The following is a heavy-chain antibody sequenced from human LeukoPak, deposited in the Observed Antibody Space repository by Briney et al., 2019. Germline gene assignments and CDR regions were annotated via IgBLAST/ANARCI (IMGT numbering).Heavy chain of an antibody. CDR3: GKEPGGGYFDL. Sequence: GGSLRLSCAASGFTFSTYWMTWVRQAPGKGLEWVASIKQDGGEKYYVDSVEGRFTVSRDNAKNSLYLQMNSLRAEDTAVFYCGKEPGGGYFDLWGRGTLVTVSS. CDR1: GFTFSTYW. J-gene: IGHJ2*01. CDR2: IKQDGGEK. V-gene: IGHV3-7*04. D-gene: IGHD1-14*01.